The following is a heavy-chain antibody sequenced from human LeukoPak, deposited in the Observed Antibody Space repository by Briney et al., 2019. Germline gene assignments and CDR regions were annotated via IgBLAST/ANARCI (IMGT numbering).Heavy chain of an antibody. D-gene: IGHD3-22*01. CDR3: AKSSAFFWYFDL. CDR2: ISGSGGRT. Sequence: GGSLRLSCTASGFIFSTYSMIWVRQAPGKGLEWVSGISGSGGRTFYADSVKGRFTISRDNSKNTLFLQMNSLRAEDTAVYYCAKSSAFFWYFDLWGRGTLVTVSS. J-gene: IGHJ2*01. V-gene: IGHV3-23*01. CDR1: GFIFSTYS.